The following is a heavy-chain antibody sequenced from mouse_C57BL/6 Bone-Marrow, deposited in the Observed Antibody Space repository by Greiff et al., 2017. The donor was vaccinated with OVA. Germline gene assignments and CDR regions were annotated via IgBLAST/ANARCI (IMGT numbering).Heavy chain of an antibody. V-gene: IGHV1-62-2*01. J-gene: IGHJ4*01. CDR2: FYPGGGSI. CDR1: GYTFTEYT. CDR3: ARQELRNRRYAIDY. Sequence: QVQLQQSGAELVKPGASVKLSCKASGYTFTEYTIHWVKQRSGQGLEWIGWFYPGGGSIKYNEKFKDKDTLTADKSSSTDYMERSRLTSEDSAVYYWARQELRNRRYAIDYWDQGTSVTVSS.